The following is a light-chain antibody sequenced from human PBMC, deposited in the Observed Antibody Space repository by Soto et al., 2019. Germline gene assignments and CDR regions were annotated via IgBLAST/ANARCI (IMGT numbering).Light chain of an antibody. J-gene: IGLJ1*01. CDR3: SSYTSISTYV. Sequence: QSVLTQPASVSGSPGQSITISCTGTSSDVGGYNYVSWYQQHPGKAPKLMIYDVTNRPSGVSNRFSGSKSGNTASLTISGLQAEDEADYYCSSYTSISTYVFGPGTKVTDL. CDR1: SSDVGGYNY. CDR2: DVT. V-gene: IGLV2-14*01.